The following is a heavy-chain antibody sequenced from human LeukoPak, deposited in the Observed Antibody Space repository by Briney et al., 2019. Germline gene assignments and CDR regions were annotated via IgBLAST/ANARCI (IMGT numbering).Heavy chain of an antibody. J-gene: IGHJ6*02. V-gene: IGHV4-59*12. CDR1: GGSISTYY. Sequence: PSETLSLTCTVSGGSISTYYWSWIRQPPGKGLEWIGYIHYSGITNYNPSLKSRVTISVDTSKNQFSLKLSSVTAADTAVYYCARVGSRPRGFNYYYYGMDVWGQGTTVTVSS. CDR3: ARVGSRPRGFNYYYYGMDV. CDR2: IHYSGIT. D-gene: IGHD3-10*01.